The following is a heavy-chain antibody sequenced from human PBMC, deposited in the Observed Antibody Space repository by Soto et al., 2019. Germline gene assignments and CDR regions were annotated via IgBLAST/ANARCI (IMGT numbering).Heavy chain of an antibody. CDR1: GYSFTSYW. CDR2: IYPGDSDT. D-gene: IGHD3-10*01. V-gene: IGHV5-51*01. J-gene: IGHJ5*02. Sequence: GESLKISCKGSGYSFTSYWIGWVRQMPGKGLEWMGIIYPGDSDTRYSPSFQGQVTISADKSISTAYLQWSSLKASDTAMYYCARYYYGSGSLLPSDWFDPWGQGTLVTVSS. CDR3: ARYYYGSGSLLPSDWFDP.